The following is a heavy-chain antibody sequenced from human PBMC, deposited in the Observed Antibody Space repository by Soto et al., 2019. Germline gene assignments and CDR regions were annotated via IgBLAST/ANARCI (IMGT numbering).Heavy chain of an antibody. J-gene: IGHJ6*03. CDR2: MRPGDSDT. D-gene: IGHD3-10*01. CDR1: GYSFTNYW. V-gene: IGHV5-51*03. Sequence: EVQLVQSGAEAKKPGESLRISCQASGYSFTNYWIAWVRQMPGKGLEWMGTMRPGDSDTRYSPSFQGQVTISIDTSIKTAYLQWDSLKPSDTATYYCASQKSGWGNMGFYYMDVWGKGTTVTVFS. CDR3: ASQKSGWGNMGFYYMDV.